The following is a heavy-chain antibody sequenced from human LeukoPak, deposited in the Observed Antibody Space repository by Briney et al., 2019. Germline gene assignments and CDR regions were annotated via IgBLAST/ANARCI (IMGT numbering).Heavy chain of an antibody. CDR2: ISAYNGNT. CDR3: ARDNLLGYCSSTSCYGYYYYGMDV. Sequence: ASVTVSCKASGYTFTSYGISWVRQAPGQGRDWMGWISAYNGNTNYAQKPQGRVTMTTDTSTSTAYMELRSLRSDDTAVYYCARDNLLGYCSSTSCYGYYYYGMDVWGQGTTVTVSS. J-gene: IGHJ6*02. V-gene: IGHV1-18*01. CDR1: GYTFTSYG. D-gene: IGHD2-2*01.